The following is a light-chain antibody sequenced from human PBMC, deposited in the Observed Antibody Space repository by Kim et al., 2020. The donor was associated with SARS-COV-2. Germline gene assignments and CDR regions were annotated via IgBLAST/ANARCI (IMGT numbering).Light chain of an antibody. CDR2: GEH. V-gene: IGLV3-19*01. CDR1: RLRGFY. Sequence: GFPVSITCRGDRLRGFYAHWYQQKPGQAPVRVIYGEHKRPAGISPRFSGSVSGDTATLTIDRTQAEDEAVYHCSCRAGSGDAVIFGGGTQLTVL. CDR3: SCRAGSGDAVI. J-gene: IGLJ2*01.